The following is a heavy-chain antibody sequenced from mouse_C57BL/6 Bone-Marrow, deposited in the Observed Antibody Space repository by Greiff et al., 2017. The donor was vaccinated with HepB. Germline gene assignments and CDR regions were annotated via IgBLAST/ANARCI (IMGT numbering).Heavy chain of an antibody. CDR1: GYSFTGYY. J-gene: IGHJ3*01. Sequence: EVQLQQSGPELVKPGASVKISCKASGYSFTGYYMNWVKQSPEKSLEWIGEINPSTGGTTYNQKFKAKATLTVDKSSSTAYMQLKSLTSEDSAVYYCARGLLGFFAYWGQGTLVTVSA. V-gene: IGHV1-42*01. D-gene: IGHD2-3*01. CDR3: ARGLLGFFAY. CDR2: INPSTGGT.